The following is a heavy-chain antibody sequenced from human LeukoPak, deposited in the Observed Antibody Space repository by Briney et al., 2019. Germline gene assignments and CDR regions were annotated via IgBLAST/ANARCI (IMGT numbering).Heavy chain of an antibody. Sequence: GGSLRLSCAASGITFTNAWMGWVRQAPGKGLEWVGRIKSKSAGGTTGYAAPVKGRFTISTDHSKNTLYLQMNSLRAEDTAVYYCAKDVNWYPPDAFDIWGQGTMVTVSS. CDR3: AKDVNWYPPDAFDI. D-gene: IGHD6-13*01. J-gene: IGHJ3*02. V-gene: IGHV3-15*01. CDR1: GITFTNAW. CDR2: IKSKSAGGTT.